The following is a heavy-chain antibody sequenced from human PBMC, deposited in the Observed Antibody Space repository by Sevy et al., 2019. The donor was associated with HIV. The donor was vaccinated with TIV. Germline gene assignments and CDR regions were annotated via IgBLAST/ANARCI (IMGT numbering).Heavy chain of an antibody. CDR3: AKDGSPYYTSGSYMYYFDY. J-gene: IGHJ4*02. Sequence: GGSLRLSCAASGFTFSSFGMHWVRQVPGKGLEWVSFISYDGSDKRYVDSVKGGFTIYRDSSKNTLYLQMNSLRGGDTAVYYCAKDGSPYYTSGSYMYYFDYWGQGALVTVSS. CDR2: ISYDGSDK. V-gene: IGHV3-30*18. D-gene: IGHD3-10*01. CDR1: GFTFSSFG.